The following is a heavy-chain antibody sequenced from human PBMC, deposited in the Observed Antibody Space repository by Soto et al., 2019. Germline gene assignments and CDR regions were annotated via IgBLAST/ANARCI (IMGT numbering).Heavy chain of an antibody. CDR2: ISYDGSNI. CDR1: GFTFSSYG. V-gene: IGHV3-30*18. Sequence: QVQLVESGGGVVQPGRSLRLSCAASGFTFSSYGMHWVRQAPGKGLEWVAVISYDGSNIYYADSVKGRFTISRDNSKNPLDLQMNTVRPEDTAVYYGEKAATMFRIMFTFGAPDYWGQGTLVTVSS. J-gene: IGHJ4*02. CDR3: EKAATMFRIMFTFGAPDY. D-gene: IGHD3-16*01.